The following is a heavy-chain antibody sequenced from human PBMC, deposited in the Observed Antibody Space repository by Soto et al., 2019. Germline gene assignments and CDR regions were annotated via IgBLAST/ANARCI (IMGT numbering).Heavy chain of an antibody. J-gene: IGHJ6*02. CDR3: ARSQGGSSSLDIYYYYYYGMDV. D-gene: IGHD2-15*01. CDR2: VIPNFGTA. Sequence: QVQLVQSGAEVKKPGSSVKVSCKAPGGTFSSYAISWVRQAPGQGLEWMGGVIPNFGTAKYAQKFQGRVTITADESTSTGYMELRSLRSEDTAVYYCARSQGGSSSLDIYYYYYYGMDVWGQGTTVTVSS. V-gene: IGHV1-69*01. CDR1: GGTFSSYA.